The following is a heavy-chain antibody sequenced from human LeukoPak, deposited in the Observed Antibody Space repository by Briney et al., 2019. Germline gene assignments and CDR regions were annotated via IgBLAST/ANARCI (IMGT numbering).Heavy chain of an antibody. CDR3: ARAPARLWYYYYGMDV. J-gene: IGHJ6*02. CDR2: INHSGST. V-gene: IGHV4-34*01. D-gene: IGHD2-15*01. Sequence: SETLSLTCAVYGGSFSGYYWSWIRQPPGKGLEWIGEINHSGSTNYNPSLKSRVTISVDTSKNQFSLKLSSVTAADTAVYYCARAPARLWYYYYGMDVWGQGTTVTVS. CDR1: GGSFSGYY.